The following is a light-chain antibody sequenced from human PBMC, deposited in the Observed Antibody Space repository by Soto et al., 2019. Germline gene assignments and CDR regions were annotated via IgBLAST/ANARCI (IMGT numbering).Light chain of an antibody. J-gene: IGKJ2*01. CDR3: QQYDNWLRS. CDR2: GAS. V-gene: IGKV3-15*01. CDR1: QSVSSN. Sequence: EIVMTQSPATLSVSPGERATVSCRASQSVSSNLAWYQQKPGQAPRLLIYGASTRATGIPERFSGIGSGTEFTLTISSLQSEDLAVYYCQQYDNWLRSFGQGTKLEIK.